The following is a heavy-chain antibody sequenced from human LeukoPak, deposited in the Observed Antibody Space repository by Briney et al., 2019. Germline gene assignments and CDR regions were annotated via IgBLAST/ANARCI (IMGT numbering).Heavy chain of an antibody. CDR2: ISSSSSYI. Sequence: GGSLRLSCAASGFTFSSYSMNCVRQAPGKGLEWVSSISSSSSYIYYADSVKGRLTISRDNAKNSLSLQMNSLRAEDTAVYYCASIYSGSYPFVDYWGQGTLVTVSS. V-gene: IGHV3-21*01. J-gene: IGHJ4*02. CDR3: ASIYSGSYPFVDY. CDR1: GFTFSSYS. D-gene: IGHD1-26*01.